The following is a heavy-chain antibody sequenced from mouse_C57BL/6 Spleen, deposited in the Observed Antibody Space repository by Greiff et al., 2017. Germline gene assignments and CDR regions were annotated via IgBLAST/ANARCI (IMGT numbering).Heavy chain of an antibody. V-gene: IGHV1-55*01. CDR1: GYTFTSYW. D-gene: IGHD1-1*01. CDR2: IYPGSGST. CDR3: AREYYYGSSYFDY. J-gene: IGHJ2*01. Sequence: QVQLKQSGAELVKPGASVKMSCKASGYTFTSYWITWVKQRPGQGLEWIGDIYPGSGSTNYNEKFKSKATLTVDTSSSTAYMQLSSLTSEDSAVYYCAREYYYGSSYFDYWGQGTTLTVSS.